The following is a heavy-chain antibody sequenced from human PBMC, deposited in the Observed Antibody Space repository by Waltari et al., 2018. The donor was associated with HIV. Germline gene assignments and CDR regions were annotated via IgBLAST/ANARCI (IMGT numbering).Heavy chain of an antibody. J-gene: IGHJ4*02. CDR3: ARGYSSSRWIPLYH. Sequence: QVQLVESGGGVVQPGTSLTLSCAVSGFTFSNFPIHGVRQSPGKRLEWLACFWSDGAEISYADSVKGRFTISKDSSQKTLYLHLTSLRAEDTALYYCARGYSSSRWIPLYHWGRGTLVTVSS. CDR2: FWSDGAEI. V-gene: IGHV3-33*01. D-gene: IGHD6-6*01. CDR1: GFTFSNFP.